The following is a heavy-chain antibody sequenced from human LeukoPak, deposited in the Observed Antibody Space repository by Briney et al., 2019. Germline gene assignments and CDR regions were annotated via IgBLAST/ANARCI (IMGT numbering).Heavy chain of an antibody. Sequence: GGSLRLSCAAPGFTFSSFVMHWVRQAPGKGLEWVALISYDGSNKYYADSVKGRFTISRDNSKNTMYLQMNGLRAEDTAVYYRARDAGYYYYYYGMDVWGQGTTVTVSS. CDR2: ISYDGSNK. CDR1: GFTFSSFV. CDR3: ARDAGYYYYYYGMDV. J-gene: IGHJ6*02. D-gene: IGHD3-10*01. V-gene: IGHV3-30-3*01.